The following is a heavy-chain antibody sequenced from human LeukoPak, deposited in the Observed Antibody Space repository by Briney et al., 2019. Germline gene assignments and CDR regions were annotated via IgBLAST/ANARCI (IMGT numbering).Heavy chain of an antibody. Sequence: SETLSLTCTVSGGSISSYYWSWIRQPPGKGLEWIGYIYYSGSTNYNPSLKSRVTISVDTSKNQFSLKLSSVTAADTAVYYCARARSPHLFDPWGQGTLVTVSS. V-gene: IGHV4-59*08. CDR1: GGSISSYY. J-gene: IGHJ5*02. CDR2: IYYSGST. CDR3: ARARSPHLFDP.